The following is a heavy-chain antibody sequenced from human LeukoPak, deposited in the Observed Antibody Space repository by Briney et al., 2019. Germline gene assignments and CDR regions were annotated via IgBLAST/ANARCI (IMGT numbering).Heavy chain of an antibody. D-gene: IGHD2-2*01. CDR3: ARGPSCTSASCYVIGALDI. CDR1: GLIVSSTY. Sequence: GGSLRLSCAASGLIVSSTYMSWVRQAPGKGLEWVSGISASANSTYYADSVKGRFIISRDNSKNTLYLQMNSLRVDDMAVYYCARGPSCTSASCYVIGALDIWGLGTTVTVSS. J-gene: IGHJ3*02. V-gene: IGHV3-23*01. CDR2: ISASANST.